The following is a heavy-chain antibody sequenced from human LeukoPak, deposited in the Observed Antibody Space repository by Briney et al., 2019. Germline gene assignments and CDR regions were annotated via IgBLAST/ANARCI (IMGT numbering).Heavy chain of an antibody. Sequence: GGSLRLSCAASGFTFSSYWMSWVRQSPGKGLEWVANIKEDGSQKYYVDSVKGRFTISRDNAKNSLCLQMNSLRGEGTAVYYCARGLTRSDYWGQGTLVTVSS. J-gene: IGHJ4*02. CDR1: GFTFSSYW. CDR2: IKEDGSQK. V-gene: IGHV3-7*04. CDR3: ARGLTRSDY.